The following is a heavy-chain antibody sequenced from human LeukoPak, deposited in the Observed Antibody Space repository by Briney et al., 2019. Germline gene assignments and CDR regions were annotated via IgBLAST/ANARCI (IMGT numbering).Heavy chain of an antibody. J-gene: IGHJ4*02. V-gene: IGHV3-66*01. CDR2: IYSGGST. CDR1: GFTVSSNY. D-gene: IGHD5-18*01. Sequence: GGSLRLSCAASGFTVSSNYMSWVRQAPGKGLEWVSVIYSGGSTYYADSVKGRFTISRDNSKNTLYLQMNGLRAEDTAVYYCASRYTAMHGDYWGQGTLVTVSS. CDR3: ASRYTAMHGDY.